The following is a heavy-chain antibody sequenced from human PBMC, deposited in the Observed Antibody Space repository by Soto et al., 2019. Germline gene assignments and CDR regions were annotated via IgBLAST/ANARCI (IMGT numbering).Heavy chain of an antibody. Sequence: ASVKVSCKASGYTFHNFGISWVRQAPGQRLEWMGWINAGNGNTKYSQKFQGRVTITRDTSASTAYMELSSLRSEDTAVYYCASGYYDSSGYYDFDYWGQGTLVTVSS. CDR2: INAGNGNT. J-gene: IGHJ4*02. V-gene: IGHV1-3*01. D-gene: IGHD3-22*01. CDR1: GYTFHNFG. CDR3: ASGYYDSSGYYDFDY.